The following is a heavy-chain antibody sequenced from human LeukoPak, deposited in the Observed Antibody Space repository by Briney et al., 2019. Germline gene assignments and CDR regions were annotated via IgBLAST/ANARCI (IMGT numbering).Heavy chain of an antibody. D-gene: IGHD3-3*01. J-gene: IGHJ4*02. CDR1: GFTFSNYA. CDR3: ARLKGYYDFWSGPVDY. CDR2: ISGGGGTT. V-gene: IGHV3-23*01. Sequence: GGSLRLSCAASGFTFSNYAMNWVRQAPGKGLEWVSTISGGGGTTYYADSVKGRFTISRDSSKNTLYLQMNSLRAEDTALYYCARLKGYYDFWSGPVDYWGQGTLVTVSS.